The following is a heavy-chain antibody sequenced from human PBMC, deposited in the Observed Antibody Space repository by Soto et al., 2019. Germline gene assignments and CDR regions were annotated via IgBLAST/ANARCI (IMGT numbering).Heavy chain of an antibody. Sequence: KPSETLSLTCTVSGGSVSSGSYYWSWIRQPPGKGLEWIGYIYYSGSTNYNPSLKSRVTISVDTSKNQFSLKLSSVTAADTAVYYCARGSGAPIVGRAFDIWGQGTMVTVSS. CDR2: IYYSGST. CDR1: GGSVSSGSYY. J-gene: IGHJ3*02. V-gene: IGHV4-61*01. CDR3: ARGSGAPIVGRAFDI. D-gene: IGHD3-22*01.